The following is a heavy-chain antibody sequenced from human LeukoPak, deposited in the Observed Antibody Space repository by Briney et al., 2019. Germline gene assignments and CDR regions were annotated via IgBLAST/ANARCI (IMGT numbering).Heavy chain of an antibody. CDR2: IGTSGANT. J-gene: IGHJ4*02. V-gene: IGHV3-23*01. Sequence: GGSLRLSCAASGFPFNNYGMGWVRQTPGKGLEWVATIGTSGANTYHADSVKGRFTISRDNSKSTLYLQMNSLRAEDTAVYHCAKKSGDHFHFDFWGQGTLVTVSS. CDR3: AKKSGDHFHFDF. CDR1: GFPFNNYG. D-gene: IGHD2-21*01.